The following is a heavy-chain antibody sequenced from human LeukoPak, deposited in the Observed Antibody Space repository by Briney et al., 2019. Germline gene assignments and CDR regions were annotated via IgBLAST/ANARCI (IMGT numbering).Heavy chain of an antibody. Sequence: PGGSLRLSCAAPGFTVSSNYMSWVRQAPGKGLEWVSVIYSGGSTYYADSVKGRFTISRDNSKNTLYLQMNSLRAEDTAVYYCARDTRPDYYGSGSYNWGQGTLVTVSS. CDR2: IYSGGST. CDR3: ARDTRPDYYGSGSYN. CDR1: GFTVSSNY. V-gene: IGHV3-66*01. D-gene: IGHD3-10*01. J-gene: IGHJ4*02.